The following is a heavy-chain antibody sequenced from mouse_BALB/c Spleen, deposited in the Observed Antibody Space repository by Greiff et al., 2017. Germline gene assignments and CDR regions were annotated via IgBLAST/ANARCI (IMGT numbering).Heavy chain of an antibody. D-gene: IGHD2-4*01. CDR2: IWAGGST. Sequence: VKLVESGPGLVAPSQSLSITCTVSGFSLTSYGVHWVRQPPGKGLEWLGVIWAGGSTNYNSALMSRLSISKDNSKSQVFLKMNSLQTDDTAMYYCASYDYDSWFAYWGQGTLVTVSA. CDR1: GFSLTSYG. V-gene: IGHV2-9*02. CDR3: ASYDYDSWFAY. J-gene: IGHJ3*01.